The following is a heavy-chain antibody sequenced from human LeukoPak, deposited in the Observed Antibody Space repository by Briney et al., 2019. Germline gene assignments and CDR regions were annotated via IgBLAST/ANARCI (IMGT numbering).Heavy chain of an antibody. Sequence: GSLRLSCAASGFTFNTYAMSWVRQPPGKGLEWIGEIKHSGSTNYNPSLKSRVTISVDTSKNQFSLKLSSVTAADTAVYYCARDIEYSSSSGARERNWFDPWGQGTLVAVSS. D-gene: IGHD6-6*01. CDR1: GFTFNTYA. J-gene: IGHJ5*02. V-gene: IGHV4-34*01. CDR3: ARDIEYSSSSGARERNWFDP. CDR2: IKHSGST.